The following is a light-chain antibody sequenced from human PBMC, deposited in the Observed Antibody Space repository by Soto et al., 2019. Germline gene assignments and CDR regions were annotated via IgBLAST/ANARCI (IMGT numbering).Light chain of an antibody. CDR3: LQYASEPLT. CDR2: GAS. CDR1: QSVAKNY. V-gene: IGKV3-20*01. Sequence: ETVLTQSPGTLSLSPGERATLSCRASQSVAKNYLAWYQHKPGQGPRLLISGASSRATGIPDRFSGSGSGTDFTLTISRLQPEDFAVYYCLQYASEPLTFGGGTKVES. J-gene: IGKJ4*01.